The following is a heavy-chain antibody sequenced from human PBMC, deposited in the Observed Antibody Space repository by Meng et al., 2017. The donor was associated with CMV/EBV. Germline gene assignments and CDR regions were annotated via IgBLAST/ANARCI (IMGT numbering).Heavy chain of an antibody. V-gene: IGHV3-48*04. Sequence: ETLSLTCAASGFTFSSYSMNWVRQAPGKGLEWVSYISSSSSTIYYADSVKGRFTISRDNAKNSLYLQMNSLRAEDTAVYYCARVGLKVGATGYYYYGMDAWGQGTTVTVSS. J-gene: IGHJ6*02. D-gene: IGHD1-26*01. CDR2: ISSSSSTI. CDR1: GFTFSSYS. CDR3: ARVGLKVGATGYYYYGMDA.